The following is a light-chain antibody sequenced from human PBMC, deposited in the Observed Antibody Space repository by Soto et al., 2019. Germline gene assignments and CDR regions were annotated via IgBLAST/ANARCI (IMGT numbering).Light chain of an antibody. CDR2: SAT. CDR1: QSFSNY. J-gene: IGKJ1*01. V-gene: IGKV1-39*01. CDR3: QQTYTIPWT. Sequence: DIDMTQSPSSFSSSLGYRITITFRTSQSFSNYLTWYQHKPGKAPKLLIYSATVLQSGVPSRFSGSGSGTDFTLTISRLQPEDSATYYCQQTYTIPWTFGQGTKVDNK.